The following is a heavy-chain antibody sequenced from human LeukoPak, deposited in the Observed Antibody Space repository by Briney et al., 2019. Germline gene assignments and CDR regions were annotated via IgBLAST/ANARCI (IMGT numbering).Heavy chain of an antibody. D-gene: IGHD1-7*01. CDR1: GFTFSSYG. CDR2: ISYDGSNK. Sequence: GGSLRLSCAASGFTFSSYGMHWVRQAPGKGLEWVAVISYDGSNKYYADSVKGRFTISRDNAKNSLYLQMNSLRAEDTAIYYCAREDDWNYEDYWGQGTLVTVSS. J-gene: IGHJ4*02. V-gene: IGHV3-30*03. CDR3: AREDDWNYEDY.